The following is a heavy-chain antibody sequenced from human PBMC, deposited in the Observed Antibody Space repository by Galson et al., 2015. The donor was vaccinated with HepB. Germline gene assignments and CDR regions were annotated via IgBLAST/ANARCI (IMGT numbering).Heavy chain of an antibody. J-gene: IGHJ5*02. D-gene: IGHD2-2*01. Sequence: SVKVSCKASGYTFTGYYMHWVRQAPGQGLEWMGWINPNSGGTNYAQKFQGRVTMTRDTSISTAYMELSRLRSDDTAVYYCARDRTDLVCSSTSCNPTRWFDPWGQGTLVTVSS. CDR3: ARDRTDLVCSSTSCNPTRWFDP. CDR1: GYTFTGYY. CDR2: INPNSGGT. V-gene: IGHV1-2*02.